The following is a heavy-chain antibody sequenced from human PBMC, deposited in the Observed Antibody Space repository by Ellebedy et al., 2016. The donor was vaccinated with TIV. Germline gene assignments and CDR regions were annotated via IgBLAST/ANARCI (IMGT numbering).Heavy chain of an antibody. CDR3: ARALYCSGGSCYDNWFDP. J-gene: IGHJ5*02. V-gene: IGHV1-69*04. Sequence: AASVKVSCKASGGTFSSYAISWVRQAPGQGLEWMGRIIPILGIANYAQKFQGRVTITADKSTSTAYMELSSLRSEDTAVYYCARALYCSGGSCYDNWFDPWGQGTLVTVSS. CDR2: IIPILGIA. D-gene: IGHD2-15*01. CDR1: GGTFSSYA.